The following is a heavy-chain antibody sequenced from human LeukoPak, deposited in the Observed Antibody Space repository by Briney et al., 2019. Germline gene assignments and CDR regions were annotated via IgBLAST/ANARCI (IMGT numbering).Heavy chain of an antibody. J-gene: IGHJ4*02. CDR2: IYPGDSDT. V-gene: IGHV5-51*01. CDR1: GYNFTSYW. CDR3: ARRYCSGGSCYSGSDY. D-gene: IGHD2-15*01. Sequence: GESLKISCKGSGYNFTSYWIAWVRQMPGKGLEWMGIIYPGDSDTRYSPSFQGQVTISVDKSISTAYLQWSSLKASDTAIYYCARRYCSGGSCYSGSDYWGQGTPVTVSS.